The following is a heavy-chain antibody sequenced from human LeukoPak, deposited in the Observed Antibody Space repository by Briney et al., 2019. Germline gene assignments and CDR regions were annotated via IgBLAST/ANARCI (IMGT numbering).Heavy chain of an antibody. D-gene: IGHD5-18*01. J-gene: IGHJ4*02. CDR3: ARGGAYTYGYY. CDR1: GYTFTDYY. CDR2: ISPNSGGT. Sequence: ASVKVSCKASGYTFTDYYIHWVRQAPGQGLEWMGWISPNSGGTNYAQKFQGRVTMTRDTSISTAYMELSSLRSDDTAVYYCARGGAYTYGYYWGQGTLVTVSS. V-gene: IGHV1-2*02.